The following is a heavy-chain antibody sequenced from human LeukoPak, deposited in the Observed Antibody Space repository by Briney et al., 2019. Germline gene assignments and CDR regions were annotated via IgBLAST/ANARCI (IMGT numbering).Heavy chain of an antibody. D-gene: IGHD3-16*02. CDR3: ARGQRASHYDYVWGSYRAFDI. J-gene: IGHJ3*02. Sequence: GGSLRLSCAASGFTVSSNYMSWVRQAPGKGLEWVSVIYSGGSTYYADSVKGRFTISRDNSKNTLYLQMNSLRAEDTAVYYCARGQRASHYDYVWGSYRAFDIWGQGTMVTVSS. V-gene: IGHV3-53*01. CDR2: IYSGGST. CDR1: GFTVSSNY.